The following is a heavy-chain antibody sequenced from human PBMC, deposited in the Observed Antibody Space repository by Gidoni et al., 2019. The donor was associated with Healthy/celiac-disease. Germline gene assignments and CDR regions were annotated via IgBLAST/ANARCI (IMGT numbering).Heavy chain of an antibody. V-gene: IGHV4-31*03. D-gene: IGHD5-18*01. Sequence: QVQLQESGPGLVKPSQTLSLTCTVSGGSIRRGGYYWSWIRQHPGKGLEWIGYIYYSGSTYYNPSLKSRVTISVDTSKNQFSLKLSSVTAADTAVYYCAREAGGVDTARTNWFDPWGQGTLVTVSS. CDR2: IYYSGST. CDR3: AREAGGVDTARTNWFDP. J-gene: IGHJ5*02. CDR1: GGSIRRGGYY.